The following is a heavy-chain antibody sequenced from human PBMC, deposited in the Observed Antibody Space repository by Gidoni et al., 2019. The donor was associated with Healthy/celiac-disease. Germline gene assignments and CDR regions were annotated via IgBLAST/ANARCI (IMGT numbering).Heavy chain of an antibody. V-gene: IGHV3-9*01. D-gene: IGHD1-26*01. J-gene: IGHJ3*02. CDR3: AKERKKIQWERFTWDAFDI. Sequence: EVQLVESGGGLVQTGRSLRLSCAASGFTFDDYAMHWVRQAPGKGLEWVSGISWNSGSIGYADSVKGRFTISRDNAKNSLYLQMNSLRAEDTALYYCAKERKKIQWERFTWDAFDIWGQGTMVTVSS. CDR2: ISWNSGSI. CDR1: GFTFDDYA.